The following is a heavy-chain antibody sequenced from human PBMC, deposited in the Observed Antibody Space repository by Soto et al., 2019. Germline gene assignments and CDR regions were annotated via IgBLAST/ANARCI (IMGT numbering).Heavy chain of an antibody. CDR2: IFTGGTT. CDR3: ARDYSYYSYYAMDV. D-gene: IGHD4-4*01. J-gene: IGHJ6*02. CDR1: GFTVSSNY. Sequence: EVQLVETGGGLIQPGGSLRLSCAASGFTVSSNYMSWVRQAPEKGLEWVSVIFTGGTTSYADSVKGRFTISKDDSKNRLYLQMNSLRAEDTAVYYCARDYSYYSYYAMDVWGQGTTVTVSS. V-gene: IGHV3-53*02.